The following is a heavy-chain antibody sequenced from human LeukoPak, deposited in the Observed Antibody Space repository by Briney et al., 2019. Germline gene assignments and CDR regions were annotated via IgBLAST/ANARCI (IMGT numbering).Heavy chain of an antibody. Sequence: GGSLRPSCAASGFTFSRNAMNWVRQAPGKGLEWVASISGNGVGTYYADSVKGRFNISRDNSKNTLYLQMNSLRTEDTAVYHCAKGANYFDSGSYLIPFDFWGQGTLVTVSS. J-gene: IGHJ4*02. CDR2: ISGNGVGT. CDR1: GFTFSRNA. CDR3: AKGANYFDSGSYLIPFDF. V-gene: IGHV3-23*01. D-gene: IGHD4/OR15-4a*01.